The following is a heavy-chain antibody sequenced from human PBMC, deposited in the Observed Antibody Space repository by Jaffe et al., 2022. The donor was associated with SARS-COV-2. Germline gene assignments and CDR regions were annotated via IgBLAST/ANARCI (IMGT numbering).Heavy chain of an antibody. CDR2: IIPVVGTT. Sequence: QVQLAQSGAEVKKPGSSVKVSCKTSEGIFSSSTITWVRQAPGQGLQWMGGIIPVVGTTNYAQKFQGAVTISADRSTNTAYLEVNSLRSEDTAIYYCARTSIKPGAPFDLWGQGTMVTVSS. V-gene: IGHV1-69*08. CDR1: EGIFSSST. D-gene: IGHD2-21*02. CDR3: ARTSIKPGAPFDL. J-gene: IGHJ3*01.